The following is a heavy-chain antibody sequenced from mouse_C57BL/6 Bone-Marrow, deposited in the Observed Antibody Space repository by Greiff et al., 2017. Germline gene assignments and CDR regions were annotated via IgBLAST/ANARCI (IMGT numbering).Heavy chain of an antibody. J-gene: IGHJ3*01. CDR1: GFTFSSYA. V-gene: IGHV5-9-1*02. CDR2: ISSGGDYI. CDR3: TRDRDGNYFAWFAY. D-gene: IGHD2-1*01. Sequence: EVQVVESGEGLVKPGGSLKLSCAASGFTFSSYAMSWVRQTPEKRLEWVAYISSGGDYIYYADTVKGRFTISRDNARNTLYLQMSSLKSEDTAMYYCTRDRDGNYFAWFAYWGQGTLVTVSA.